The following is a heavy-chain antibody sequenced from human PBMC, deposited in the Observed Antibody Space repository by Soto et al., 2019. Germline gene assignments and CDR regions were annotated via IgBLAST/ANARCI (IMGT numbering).Heavy chain of an antibody. D-gene: IGHD5-18*01. J-gene: IGHJ4*02. CDR1: GYSFTNYW. CDR3: ARLTNKAMQHDI. CDR2: MFPADSDT. V-gene: IGHV5-51*01. Sequence: GASLKISCKASGYSFTNYWLGWVRQMPGKGLEWMGIMFPADSDTRYSPSFQGQVTISADTSISTAYLHWNSLKASDTAMYYCARLTNKAMQHDIWGQGTLVTVSS.